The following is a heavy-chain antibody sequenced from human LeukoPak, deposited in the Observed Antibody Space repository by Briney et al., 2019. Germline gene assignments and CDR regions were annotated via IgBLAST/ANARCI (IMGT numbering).Heavy chain of an antibody. CDR2: IYDSVFT. J-gene: IGHJ6*02. CDR1: GGSISSYY. V-gene: IGHV4-59*08. D-gene: IGHD3-16*01. CDR3: ARHVPYYDSDFSAWGMDV. Sequence: SETQSLTCSVSGGSISSYYWSWIRQPPGKGLEWIGYIYDSVFTKYNPSLKSRVTISVDTSKNQFSLRLSSVTAADTAVYYCARHVPYYDSDFSAWGMDVWGQGTTVTVSS.